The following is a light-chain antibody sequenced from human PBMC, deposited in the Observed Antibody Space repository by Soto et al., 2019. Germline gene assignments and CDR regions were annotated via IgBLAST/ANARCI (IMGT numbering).Light chain of an antibody. CDR3: QQGPT. CDR2: DAS. J-gene: IGKJ2*01. CDR1: QSVSSY. V-gene: IGKV3-11*01. Sequence: EIVLTQSPATLSLSPGERATLSCRASQSVSSYLAWYQQKPGQAPRLLIYDASNRATGIPARFSGSGSGTDFTLTISSLEPEDFAVYYWQQGPTFGQGTKLEIK.